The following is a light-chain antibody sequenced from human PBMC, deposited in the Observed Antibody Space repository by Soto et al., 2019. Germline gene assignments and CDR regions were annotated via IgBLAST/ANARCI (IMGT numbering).Light chain of an antibody. V-gene: IGKV1-39*01. J-gene: IGKJ1*01. CDR1: QSISSY. CDR2: AAS. CDR3: QQSHSTPRT. Sequence: DIQMTQPPSSLSASVGDRVTITCRASQSISSYLNWYQQKPGKAPKVLIYAASSLQSGVPSRFSGSGSGTDFTLTISSLQPEDFATYYCQQSHSTPRTFGQGTKVEIK.